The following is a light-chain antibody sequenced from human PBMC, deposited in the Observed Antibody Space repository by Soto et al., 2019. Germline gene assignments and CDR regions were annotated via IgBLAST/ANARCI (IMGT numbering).Light chain of an antibody. CDR3: SSYKSSSTYV. CDR1: RSDVGGYNY. CDR2: DVT. J-gene: IGLJ1*01. Sequence: QSALTQPASVSGSPGQSITISCTGTRSDVGGYNYVYWHQQHPGKAPKLMIYDVTNRPSGVSDRFSGSKSGNTASLTISGLLAEDEADYSCSSYKSSSTYVFGAGTKVTVL. V-gene: IGLV2-14*01.